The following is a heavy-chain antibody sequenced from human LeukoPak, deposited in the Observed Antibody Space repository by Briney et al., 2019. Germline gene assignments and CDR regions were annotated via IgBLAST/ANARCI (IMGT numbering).Heavy chain of an antibody. CDR2: IYPGDSDT. J-gene: IGHJ4*02. V-gene: IGHV5-51*01. CDR1: GYSFTSYW. D-gene: IGHD5-24*01. Sequence: KGGESLKISCKGSGYSFTSYWIGWVRQLPGKGLEWVGIIYPGDSDTRYSPSFQGQVTISADKSISTAYLQWSSLKASDTAMYYCARVRDGYNLWDFDYWGQGTLVTVSS. CDR3: ARVRDGYNLWDFDY.